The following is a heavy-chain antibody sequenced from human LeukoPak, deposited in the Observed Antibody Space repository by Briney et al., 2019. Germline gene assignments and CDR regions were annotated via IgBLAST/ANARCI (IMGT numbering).Heavy chain of an antibody. CDR3: ARDPTPEHIAAADY. CDR1: GFTFSSYA. V-gene: IGHV3-30*04. Sequence: GGSLRLSCAASGFTFSSYAMHWVRQAPGKGLEWVAVISYDGSNKYYADPVKGRFTISRDNSKNTLYLQMNSLRAEDTAVYYCARDPTPEHIAAADYWGQGTLVTVSS. CDR2: ISYDGSNK. J-gene: IGHJ4*02. D-gene: IGHD6-13*01.